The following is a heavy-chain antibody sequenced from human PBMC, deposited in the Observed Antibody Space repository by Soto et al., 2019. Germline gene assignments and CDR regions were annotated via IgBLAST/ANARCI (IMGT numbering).Heavy chain of an antibody. D-gene: IGHD2-2*01. CDR2: INPNSGGT. CDR1: GYTFTGYY. V-gene: IGHV1-2*04. Sequence: ASVKVSCKASGYTFTGYYMHWVRQAPGQGLEWMGWINPNSGGTNYAQKFQGWVTMTRDTSISTAYMELSRLRSDDTAVYYCARPSMDQLVIVPYNWFDPWGQGTLVTVSS. CDR3: ARPSMDQLVIVPYNWFDP. J-gene: IGHJ5*02.